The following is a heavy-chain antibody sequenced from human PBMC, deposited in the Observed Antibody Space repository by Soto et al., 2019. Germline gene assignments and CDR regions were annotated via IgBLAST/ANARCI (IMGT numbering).Heavy chain of an antibody. CDR3: TRXLVDTTTISHYYYAMDV. V-gene: IGHV3-49*04. CDR1: GFTFGDNA. Sequence: GGSLRLSCIPSGFTFGDNAVSWVRQAPGKGLERVGFVRSKAYGGTTDYAASVKGRFTISRDDSKSIAYLHMHTLKPENTAVYYCTRXLVDTTTISHYYYAMDVWGQGTTVTVSS. D-gene: IGHD5-18*01. CDR2: VRSKAYGGTT. J-gene: IGHJ6*02.